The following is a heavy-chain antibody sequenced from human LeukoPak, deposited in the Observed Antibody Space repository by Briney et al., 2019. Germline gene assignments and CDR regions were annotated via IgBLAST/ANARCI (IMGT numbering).Heavy chain of an antibody. CDR3: ARAPLEWPLSGFDY. CDR1: GGSISNNNYY. CDR2: VYYSGTT. V-gene: IGHV4-39*07. Sequence: PSETLSLTCTVSGGSISNNNYYWGWIRQPPGKGLEWIGSVYYSGTTYYSPSLKSRVTISVDTSKNQLSLNLRSVTAADTAVYYCARAPLEWPLSGFDYWGQGTLVTVSS. J-gene: IGHJ4*02. D-gene: IGHD3-3*01.